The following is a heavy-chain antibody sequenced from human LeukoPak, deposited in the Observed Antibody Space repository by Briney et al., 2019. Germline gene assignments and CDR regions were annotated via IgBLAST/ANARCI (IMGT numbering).Heavy chain of an antibody. Sequence: PGGSLRLSCAASGFTFSSYSMNWVRQAPGKGLEWVSSISSSSSYIYYADSVKGRFTISRDNSKNTLYLQMNSLRAEDTAVYYCAKDPLRARPSEYFQHWGQGTLVTVSS. CDR1: GFTFSSYS. CDR2: ISSSSSYI. J-gene: IGHJ1*01. V-gene: IGHV3-21*04. D-gene: IGHD6-6*01. CDR3: AKDPLRARPSEYFQH.